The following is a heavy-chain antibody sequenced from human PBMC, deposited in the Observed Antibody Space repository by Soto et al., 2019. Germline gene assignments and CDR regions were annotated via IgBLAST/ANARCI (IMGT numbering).Heavy chain of an antibody. V-gene: IGHV4-4*02. CDR1: SGSISSSNW. CDR2: IYHSGST. J-gene: IGHJ5*02. D-gene: IGHD3-10*01. Sequence: PSETLSLTCAVSSGSISSSNWWSWVRQPPGKGLEWIGEIYHSGSTNYNPSLKSRVTISVDKSKNQFSLKLSSVTAADTAVYYCARDENGSYNWFDPWGQGTLVTVSS. CDR3: ARDENGSYNWFDP.